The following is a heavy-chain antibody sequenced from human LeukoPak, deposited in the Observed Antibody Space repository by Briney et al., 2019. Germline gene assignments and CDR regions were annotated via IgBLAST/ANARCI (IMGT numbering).Heavy chain of an antibody. CDR3: ARAGTVLRYFDWLLSY. D-gene: IGHD3-9*01. J-gene: IGHJ4*02. V-gene: IGHV4-34*01. Sequence: PGGSLRLSCAASGFTFSGAWMSWIRQPPGKGLEWIGEINHSGSTNYNPSLKSRVTISVDTSKNQFSLKLSSVTAADTAVYYCARAGTVLRYFDWLLSYWGQGTLVTVSS. CDR1: GFTFSGAW. CDR2: INHSGST.